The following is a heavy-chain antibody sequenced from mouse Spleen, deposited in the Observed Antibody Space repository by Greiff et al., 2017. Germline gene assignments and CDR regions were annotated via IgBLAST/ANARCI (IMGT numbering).Heavy chain of an antibody. J-gene: IGHJ2*01. V-gene: IGHV3-6*01. D-gene: IGHD4-1*02. CDR2: ISYDGSN. CDR3: ARRVSTGYFDY. CDR1: GYSITSGYY. Sequence: EVQLVESGPGLVKPSQSLSLTCSVTGYSITSGYYWNWIRQFPGNKLEWMGYISYDGSNNYNPSLKNRISITRDTSKNQFFLKLNSVTTEDTATYYCARRVSTGYFDYWGQGTTLTVSS.